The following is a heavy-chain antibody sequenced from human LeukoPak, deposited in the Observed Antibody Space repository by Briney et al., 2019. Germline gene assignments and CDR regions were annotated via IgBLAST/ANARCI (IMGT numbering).Heavy chain of an antibody. J-gene: IGHJ4*02. V-gene: IGHV4-4*07. CDR3: ARVRMVRGLPDQTFDY. Sequence: PSETLFLTCTVSGGSISLYDWSWIPQPAGKGLERIGHIYGSGSTNYNPSLTSRLTMSVDTSNNQFSLRLSSVTAADTAVYYCARVRMVRGLPDQTFDYWGQGTLVTVSS. D-gene: IGHD3-10*01. CDR1: GGSISLYD. CDR2: IYGSGST.